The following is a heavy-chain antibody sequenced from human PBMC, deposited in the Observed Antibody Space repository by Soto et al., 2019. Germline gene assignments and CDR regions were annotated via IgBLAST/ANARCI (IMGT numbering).Heavy chain of an antibody. CDR2: IYYSGST. CDR3: ARRWGAAFDY. J-gene: IGHJ4*02. V-gene: IGHV4-59*08. Sequence: QVQLQESGPGLVKPSETLSLTCTVSGGSISSYYWSWIRQPPGKGLEWIGYIYYSGSTNYNPSLKSRVTVSVDTANNQFSLKLSSVTAADTAVYYCARRWGAAFDYWGQGTLFTVSS. D-gene: IGHD1-26*01. CDR1: GGSISSYY.